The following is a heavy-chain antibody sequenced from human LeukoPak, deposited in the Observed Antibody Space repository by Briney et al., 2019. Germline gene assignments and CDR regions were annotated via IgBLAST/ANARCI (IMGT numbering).Heavy chain of an antibody. Sequence: SVKVSCKASGGTFSSYAISWVQQAPGQGLEWMGGIIPIFGTANYAQKFQGRVTITADESTSTAYMELSSLRSEDTAVYYCARVGRYCSSTSCYTDYWGQGTLVTVSS. CDR2: IIPIFGTA. CDR1: GGTFSSYA. V-gene: IGHV1-69*13. D-gene: IGHD2-2*02. J-gene: IGHJ4*02. CDR3: ARVGRYCSSTSCYTDY.